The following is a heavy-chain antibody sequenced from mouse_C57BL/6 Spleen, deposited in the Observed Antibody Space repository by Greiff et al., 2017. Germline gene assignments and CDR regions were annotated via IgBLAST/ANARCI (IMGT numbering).Heavy chain of an antibody. Sequence: EVKLMESGPGLVKPSQSLSLTCSVTGYSITSGYYWNWIRQFPGNKLEWMGYISYDGSNNYNPSLKNRISITRDTSKNQFFLKLNSVTTEDTATYYCARGPVMDYWGQGTTLTVSS. CDR3: ARGPVMDY. CDR1: GYSITSGYY. V-gene: IGHV3-6*01. D-gene: IGHD2-12*01. CDR2: ISYDGSN. J-gene: IGHJ2*01.